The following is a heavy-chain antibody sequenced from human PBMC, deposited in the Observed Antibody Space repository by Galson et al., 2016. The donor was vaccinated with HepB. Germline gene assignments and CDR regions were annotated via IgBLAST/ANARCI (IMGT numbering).Heavy chain of an antibody. CDR1: GFSFSGSW. D-gene: IGHD6-19*01. CDR3: VRAGGWYAWFDP. J-gene: IGHJ5*02. CDR2: INDHGGTK. V-gene: IGHV3-7*03. Sequence: SLRLSCAASGFSFSGSWMSWVRQAPGKGLECVANINDHGGTKYYVDSVKGRFTISRDNAKSSLYLQMNSLRDDDTAVYYGVRAGGWYAWFDPWGQGTLVTVSS.